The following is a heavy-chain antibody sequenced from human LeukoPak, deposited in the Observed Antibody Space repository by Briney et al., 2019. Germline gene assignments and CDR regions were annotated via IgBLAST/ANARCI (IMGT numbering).Heavy chain of an antibody. J-gene: IGHJ4*02. CDR2: IYYSGST. V-gene: IGHV4-59*08. D-gene: IGHD1-26*01. Sequence: PSETLSLTCTVSGGSISSYYWSWIRQPPGKGLEWIGYIYYSGSTNYNPSLKSRVTISVDTSKNQFSLKLSSVIAADTAVYYCATLRGGGSYYFDYWGQGTLVTVSS. CDR1: GGSISSYY. CDR3: ATLRGGGSYYFDY.